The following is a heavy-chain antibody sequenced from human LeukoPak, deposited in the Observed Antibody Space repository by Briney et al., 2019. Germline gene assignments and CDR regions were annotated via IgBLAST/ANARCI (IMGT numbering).Heavy chain of an antibody. Sequence: GGSLRLSCAASGFPLSASAMTWVRQAPGKGLEWVSHILSTGTTYYADSVRGRFTISRDNSKNTLYLLMTSLRADDTAVYYCATVKYDYGDPVGWFDPWGQGTLVTVSS. J-gene: IGHJ5*02. V-gene: IGHV3-23*01. CDR3: ATVKYDYGDPVGWFDP. D-gene: IGHD4-17*01. CDR1: GFPLSASA. CDR2: ILSTGTT.